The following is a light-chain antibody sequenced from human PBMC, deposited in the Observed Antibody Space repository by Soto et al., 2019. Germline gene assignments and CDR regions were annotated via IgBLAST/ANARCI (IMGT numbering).Light chain of an antibody. CDR3: QQYGSSPRT. J-gene: IGKJ1*01. CDR1: QSVSSSY. CDR2: GAS. V-gene: IGKV3-20*01. Sequence: DIVLTQSPGTLSLSPGERATLSCRASQSVSSSYLAWYQQKPGQAPRLLIYGASSRATGIPDRFSGSGSGTDFTLAISRLEPEEFAVYYCQQYGSSPRTFGQGTKVEIK.